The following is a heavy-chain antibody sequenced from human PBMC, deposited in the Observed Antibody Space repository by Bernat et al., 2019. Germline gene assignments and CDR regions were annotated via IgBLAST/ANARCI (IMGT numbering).Heavy chain of an antibody. J-gene: IGHJ4*02. CDR2: ISSSSRYT. D-gene: IGHD6-6*01. CDR3: ARVDSSSGGVYYFDY. V-gene: IGHV3-11*06. Sequence: QVQLVESGGGLVTPGGSLRLSCAASGFTFSDYYMRWIRQAPGKGLEWVSYISSSSRYTNYADSVKGRFTISRDNAKNSLYLQMNSLRAEDTAVYYCARVDSSSGGVYYFDYWGQGTLVTVSS. CDR1: GFTFSDYY.